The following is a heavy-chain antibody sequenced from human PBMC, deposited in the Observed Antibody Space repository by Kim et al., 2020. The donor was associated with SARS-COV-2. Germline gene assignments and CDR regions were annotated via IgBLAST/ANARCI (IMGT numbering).Heavy chain of an antibody. Sequence: GGSLRLSCAASGFTFSSYGMHWVRQAPGKGLEWVAVITNDGSTKYYADSVKGRFTISRDNSKNTLYLQMNSLRAEDTAVYYCARDCSGGSAVYYYYGMDVWGQGTTVTVSS. V-gene: IGHV3-30*03. CDR2: ITNDGSTK. D-gene: IGHD2-15*01. CDR3: ARDCSGGSAVYYYYGMDV. J-gene: IGHJ6*02. CDR1: GFTFSSYG.